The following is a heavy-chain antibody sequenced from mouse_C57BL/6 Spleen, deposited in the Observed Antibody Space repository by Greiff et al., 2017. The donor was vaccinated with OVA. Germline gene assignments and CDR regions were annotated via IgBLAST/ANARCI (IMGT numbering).Heavy chain of an antibody. J-gene: IGHJ4*01. Sequence: QVQLQQSGAELVMPGASVKLSCKASGYTFTSYWMHWVKQRPGQGLEWIGEIDPSDSYTNYNQTFKGKSTLTVDKSSSTAYMQLSSLTSEDSAVYYCARGDYGSSYAMDYWGQGTSVTVSS. CDR2: IDPSDSYT. D-gene: IGHD1-1*01. V-gene: IGHV1-69*01. CDR3: ARGDYGSSYAMDY. CDR1: GYTFTSYW.